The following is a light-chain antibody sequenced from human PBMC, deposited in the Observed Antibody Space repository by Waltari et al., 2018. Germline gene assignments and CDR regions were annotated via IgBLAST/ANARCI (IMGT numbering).Light chain of an antibody. CDR3: QQGYT. CDR2: SAS. Sequence: EVLMTQSPATLPVSPGERATLPCRASQRVNANVAWYQQRPGQAPRLLIYSASTRATGIPARFSGSGDGTAFTLTITSLQSEDFAVYYCQQGYTFGQGTKLEIK. V-gene: IGKV3-15*01. CDR1: QRVNAN. J-gene: IGKJ2*01.